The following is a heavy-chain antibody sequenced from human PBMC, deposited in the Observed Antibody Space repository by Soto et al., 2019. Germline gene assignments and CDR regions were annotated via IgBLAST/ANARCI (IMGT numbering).Heavy chain of an antibody. CDR2: IYYSGST. D-gene: IGHD3-22*01. CDR3: ARVSPYYYDSSGYSYTFDY. V-gene: IGHV4-31*03. CDR1: GGSISSGGYY. J-gene: IGHJ4*02. Sequence: PSETLSLTCTVSGGSISSGGYYWSWIRQHPGKGLEWIGYIYYSGSTYYNPSLKSRVTISVDTSKNQFSLKLSSVTAADTTVYYCARVSPYYYDSSGYSYTFDYWGQGTLVTVSS.